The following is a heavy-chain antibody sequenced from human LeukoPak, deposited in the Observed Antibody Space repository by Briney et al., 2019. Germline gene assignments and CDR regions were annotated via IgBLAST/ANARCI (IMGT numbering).Heavy chain of an antibody. CDR3: ARISRVVRGVINY. Sequence: ASVKVSCKASGYTFTSYDNNWVRQATGQGLEWMGWMNPNSGNTGYAQKFQGRVTMTRNTSISTAYMELSSLRSEDTAVYYCARISRVVRGVINYWGQGTLVTVSS. V-gene: IGHV1-8*01. J-gene: IGHJ4*02. D-gene: IGHD3-10*01. CDR1: GYTFTSYD. CDR2: MNPNSGNT.